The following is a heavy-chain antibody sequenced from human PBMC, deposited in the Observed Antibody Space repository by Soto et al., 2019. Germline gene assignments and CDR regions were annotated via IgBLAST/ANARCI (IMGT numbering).Heavy chain of an antibody. CDR2: ISGSGGST. V-gene: IGHV3-23*01. J-gene: IGHJ4*02. CDR1: GFTFSSYA. D-gene: IGHD3-10*01. Sequence: PGGSLRLSCAASGFTFSSYAMSWVRQAPGKGLEWVSAISGSGGSTYYADSVKGRFTISRDNSKNTLYLQMNSLRAEDTAVCYCAKDRDYPRDYFHYWGQGTLVTVSS. CDR3: AKDRDYPRDYFHY.